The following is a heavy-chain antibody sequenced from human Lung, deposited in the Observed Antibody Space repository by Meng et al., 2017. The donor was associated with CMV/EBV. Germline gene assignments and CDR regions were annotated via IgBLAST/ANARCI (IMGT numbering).Heavy chain of an antibody. CDR1: GLTFSAYS. D-gene: IGHD3-16*01. CDR3: ASQGGERGS. Sequence: LSCAASGLTFSAYSMNWVRQAPGKGLEWVSSISTSSTYIYYADSVKGRVTISRDNAKNSLYLQMNSLRAEDTAVYYCASQGGERGSWGQGTLVTVSS. CDR2: ISTSSTYI. J-gene: IGHJ5*02. V-gene: IGHV3-21*01.